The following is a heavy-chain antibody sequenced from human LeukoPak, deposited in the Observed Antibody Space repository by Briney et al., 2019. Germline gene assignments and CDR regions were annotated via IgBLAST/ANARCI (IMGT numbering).Heavy chain of an antibody. CDR1: GGSISSSSYY. D-gene: IGHD3-10*01. V-gene: IGHV4-39*07. CDR3: ARGELWFGELQSFDY. Sequence: PSETLSLTCTVSGGSISSSSYYWGWIRQPPGKGLEWIGSIYYSGSTYYNPSLKSRVTISVDTSKNQFSLKLSSVTAADTAVYYCARGELWFGELQSFDYWGQGTLVTVSS. J-gene: IGHJ4*02. CDR2: IYYSGST.